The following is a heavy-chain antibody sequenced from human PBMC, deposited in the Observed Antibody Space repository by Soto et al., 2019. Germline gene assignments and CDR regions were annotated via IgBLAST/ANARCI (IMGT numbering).Heavy chain of an antibody. D-gene: IGHD4-17*01. CDR1: RGSLSSTVYS. CDR2: IFYSGST. CDR3: ARQRDYGDYYFDY. V-gene: IGHV4-39*01. J-gene: IGHJ4*02. Sequence: SETPFPPCTVSRGSLSSTVYSWGRIRQPPGKGLEWIGSIFYSGSTYYNPSLKSRVTIAVDTSKNQFSLKLSSVTAADTAVYYCARQRDYGDYYFDYWGQGTLVTVSS.